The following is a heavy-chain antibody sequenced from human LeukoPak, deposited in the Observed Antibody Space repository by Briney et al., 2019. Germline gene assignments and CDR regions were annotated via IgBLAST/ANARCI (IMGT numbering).Heavy chain of an antibody. CDR1: GFTFSSYE. D-gene: IGHD6-19*01. CDR2: ISSSGSTI. J-gene: IGHJ6*02. Sequence: PGGSLRLSCATSGFTFSSYEMNWVRQAPGKGLEWVSYISSSGSTIYYADSVKGRFTISRDNAKNSLYLQMNSLRAEDTAVYYCARDLWAGYYYYYYGMDVWGQGTTVTVSS. V-gene: IGHV3-48*03. CDR3: ARDLWAGYYYYYYGMDV.